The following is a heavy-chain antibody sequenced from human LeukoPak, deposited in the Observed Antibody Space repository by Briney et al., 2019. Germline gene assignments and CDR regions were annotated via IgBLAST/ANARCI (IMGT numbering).Heavy chain of an antibody. V-gene: IGHV1-8*01. D-gene: IGHD3-10*01. CDR1: GYTFTSYD. J-gene: IGHJ2*01. CDR3: ARNGFGDPPWYFDL. Sequence: ASVKVSCKASGYTFTSYDINWVRQATGQGLEWMGWMNPNSGNTGYAQKFQGRVTMTRNTSISTAYMELSSLRSEDTAVYYCARNGFGDPPWYFDLWGRGTLVTVSS. CDR2: MNPNSGNT.